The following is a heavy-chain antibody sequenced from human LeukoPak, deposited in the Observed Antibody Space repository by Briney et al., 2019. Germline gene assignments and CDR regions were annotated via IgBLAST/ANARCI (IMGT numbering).Heavy chain of an antibody. Sequence: SETLSLTCTVSGVAITSYDWSWIPQPAGKGLEWIGRIYTSVSTNYNPSLKSRVTMSVDTSKNQFSLKLSSVTAADTAVYYCARDRVRYCSGGSCYWFDPWGQGNLVTVSS. D-gene: IGHD2-15*01. CDR1: GVAITSYD. CDR2: IYTSVST. J-gene: IGHJ5*02. CDR3: ARDRVRYCSGGSCYWFDP. V-gene: IGHV4-4*07.